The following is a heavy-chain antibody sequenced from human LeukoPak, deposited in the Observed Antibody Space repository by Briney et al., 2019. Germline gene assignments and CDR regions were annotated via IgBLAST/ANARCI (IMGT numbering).Heavy chain of an antibody. V-gene: IGHV4-59*08. CDR2: IYYSGTT. CDR1: GGSISAYY. CDR3: ARLVGSSSTKTYDWFDP. D-gene: IGHD6-6*01. J-gene: IGHJ5*02. Sequence: PSETLSLTCTVSGGSISAYYWSWIRQPPGQGLEWIGYIYYSGTTNYNPSLKSRLTISVDTSKNQFSLKLSSVTAADTAVYYCARLVGSSSTKTYDWFDPWGQGTLVTVSS.